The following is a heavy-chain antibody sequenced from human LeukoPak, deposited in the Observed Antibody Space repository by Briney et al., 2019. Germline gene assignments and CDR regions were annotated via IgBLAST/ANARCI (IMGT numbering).Heavy chain of an antibody. Sequence: ASVKVSCKASGGTFSSYAISWVRQAPGQGLEWMGGIIPIFGTANYAQKFQGRVTITADESTSTAYMELSSLRSEDTAVYYCARGAYCSSASCYPGAFDIWGQGTMVAVSS. J-gene: IGHJ3*02. CDR3: ARGAYCSSASCYPGAFDI. V-gene: IGHV1-69*01. CDR2: IIPIFGTA. D-gene: IGHD2-2*01. CDR1: GGTFSSYA.